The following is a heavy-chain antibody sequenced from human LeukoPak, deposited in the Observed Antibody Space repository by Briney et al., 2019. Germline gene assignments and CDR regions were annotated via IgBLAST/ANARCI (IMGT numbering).Heavy chain of an antibody. CDR2: ISKDGSMK. Sequence: PGGSLRLSCAASGFTFSNYAMDWVRRAPGKGLEWVAVISKDGSMKYYADSVQGRFTISRDNSKNTLYLQMNSLRAEDTAVYYCAKVAPPTYYYDSSGYYFDYWGQGTLVTVSS. J-gene: IGHJ4*02. D-gene: IGHD3-22*01. CDR1: GFTFSNYA. CDR3: AKVAPPTYYYDSSGYYFDY. V-gene: IGHV3-30*04.